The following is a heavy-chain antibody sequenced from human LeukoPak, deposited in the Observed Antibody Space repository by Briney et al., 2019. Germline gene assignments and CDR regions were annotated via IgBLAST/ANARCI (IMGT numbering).Heavy chain of an antibody. J-gene: IGHJ6*03. CDR3: ARGGEYMDV. Sequence: RRSLRLSCAASGFTSDDYGMSWVRHAPEKGLEWVSGINWNGGSTAYADSVKGRFTISRDNAKNSLYLQMNSLRAEDTALYYCARGGEYMDVWGKGTTVTVSS. CDR1: GFTSDDYG. V-gene: IGHV3-20*04. CDR2: INWNGGST.